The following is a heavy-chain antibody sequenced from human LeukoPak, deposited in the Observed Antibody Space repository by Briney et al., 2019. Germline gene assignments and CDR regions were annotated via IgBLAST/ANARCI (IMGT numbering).Heavy chain of an antibody. J-gene: IGHJ4*02. D-gene: IGHD3-22*01. V-gene: IGHV4-34*01. CDR3: ARSMIVVENFDY. Sequence: SETLSLTCAVYGGSFSGYYWSWIRQPPGKGLEWIGEINHSGSTNYNPSLKSRVTISVDTSKNQFSLKLSSVTAADTAVYYCARSMIVVENFDYWGQGTLVTVSS. CDR2: INHSGST. CDR1: GGSFSGYY.